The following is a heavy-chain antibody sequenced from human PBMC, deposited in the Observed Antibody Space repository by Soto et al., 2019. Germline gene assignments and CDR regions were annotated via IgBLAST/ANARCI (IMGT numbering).Heavy chain of an antibody. CDR1: GGSVNTGDNY. J-gene: IGHJ6*02. V-gene: IGHV4-30-4*01. Sequence: HVQLHQSGPRLVKPSQTLSLECSVIGGSVNTGDNYWSWVRQSPGRGLEWIGYIYHTGNTFYNPALENRVSMSVDASKNQFYLTLDSVTAADQAVYFCAREPLDGMDVWGPGTNVNLSS. CDR2: IYHTGNT. CDR3: AREPLDGMDV.